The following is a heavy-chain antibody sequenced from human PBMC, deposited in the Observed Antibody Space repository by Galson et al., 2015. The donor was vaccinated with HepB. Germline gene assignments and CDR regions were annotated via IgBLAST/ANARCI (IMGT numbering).Heavy chain of an antibody. CDR1: GYTFTQFA. J-gene: IGHJ4*02. Sequence: SVKVSCKASGYTFTQFAVQWVRQAPGHGPEWMGWINPGNSKTKYSQRLQDRVTLSRDASANIAYMELRSLRIEDTALYFCAIYGDYGGRRYDYWGQGTLLTVSS. CDR3: AIYGDYGGRRYDY. D-gene: IGHD4-17*01. V-gene: IGHV1-3*01. CDR2: INPGNSKT.